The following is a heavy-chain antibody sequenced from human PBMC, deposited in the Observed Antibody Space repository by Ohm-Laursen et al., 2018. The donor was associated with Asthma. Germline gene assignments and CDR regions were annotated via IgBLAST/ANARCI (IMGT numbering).Heavy chain of an antibody. CDR3: ARRDFSGGDPSAAFDI. J-gene: IGHJ3*02. D-gene: IGHD2-21*02. V-gene: IGHV3-11*04. CDR1: GFTFSDYY. CDR2: ISNGGYTI. Sequence: SLRLSCAASGFTFSDYYMSWVRQAPGKGLEWVSYISNGGYTIYYADSVKGRFTISRDNAKNSLFLQMNSPRAEDTAVYYCARRDFSGGDPSAAFDIWGQGTMVTVSS.